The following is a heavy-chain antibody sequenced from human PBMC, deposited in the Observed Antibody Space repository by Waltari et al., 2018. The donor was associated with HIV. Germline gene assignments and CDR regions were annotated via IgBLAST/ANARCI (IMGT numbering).Heavy chain of an antibody. J-gene: IGHJ4*02. CDR2: VWYDGSNK. CDR1: GFTFSNYG. Sequence: QVQLVESGGGVVQPGRALRLSCAASGFTFSNYGMYWVRQGPGKGLEWVSIVWYDGSNKDYADSVKGRFIISRDNSQNTLYLQMNSLRAEDSAVYYCARLGGDTSGNWGYFDYWGQGTLVTVSS. CDR3: ARLGGDTSGNWGYFDY. D-gene: IGHD3-22*01. V-gene: IGHV3-33*01.